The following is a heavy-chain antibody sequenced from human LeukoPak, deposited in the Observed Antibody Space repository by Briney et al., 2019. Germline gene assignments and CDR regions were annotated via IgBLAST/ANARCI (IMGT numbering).Heavy chain of an antibody. Sequence: GGSLRLSCAASGFTFSSYAMHWVRQAPGKGLEWVAVISYDGSNKYYADSVKGRFTISRDNSKNTLYLQMNSLRAEDTAVYYCARDGPAAISAFGYYYMDVSGKGTTVTVSS. J-gene: IGHJ6*03. CDR2: ISYDGSNK. V-gene: IGHV3-30-3*01. D-gene: IGHD2-2*01. CDR1: GFTFSSYA. CDR3: ARDGPAAISAFGYYYMDV.